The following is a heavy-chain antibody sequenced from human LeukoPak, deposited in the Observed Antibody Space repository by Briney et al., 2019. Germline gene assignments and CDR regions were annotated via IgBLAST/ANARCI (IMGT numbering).Heavy chain of an antibody. CDR2: IYTSGST. CDR1: GGSISSYY. Sequence: PSETLSLTCTVSGGSISSYYWSWIRQPAGKGLEWIGRIYTSGSTNYNPSLKSRVTMSVDTSKNQFSLKLSSVTAADTAVYYCARRGPSSGWLGGGNWFDPWGQGTLVTVSS. CDR3: ARRGPSSGWLGGGNWFDP. J-gene: IGHJ5*02. V-gene: IGHV4-4*07. D-gene: IGHD6-19*01.